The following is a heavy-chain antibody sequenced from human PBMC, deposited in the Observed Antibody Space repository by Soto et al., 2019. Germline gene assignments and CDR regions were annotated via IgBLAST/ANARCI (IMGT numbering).Heavy chain of an antibody. CDR2: ISYSGNT. D-gene: IGHD2-15*01. Sequence: QVQLQESGPGLVKPSETLSLTCTVSNDSISNYYWSWIRQPPAKGLECIGYISYSGNTNYNPSLKSRVTIAVDTSKNQLSLKLSSVTAADTAVYYCAKEPRWSGYFDLWGRGTVVTVSS. J-gene: IGHJ2*01. CDR1: NDSISNYY. CDR3: AKEPRWSGYFDL. V-gene: IGHV4-59*01.